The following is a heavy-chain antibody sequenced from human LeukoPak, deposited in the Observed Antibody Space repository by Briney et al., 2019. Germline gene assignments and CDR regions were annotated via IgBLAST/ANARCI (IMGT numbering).Heavy chain of an antibody. V-gene: IGHV4-34*01. CDR2: INHSGST. D-gene: IGHD3-10*01. CDR1: GGSFSGYY. CDR3: ARAPLSGSYSLGILYYMDV. J-gene: IGHJ6*03. Sequence: SETLSLTCAVYGGSFSGYYWSWIRQPPGKGLEWIGEINHSGSTNYNPSLKSRVTISVDTSKNQFSLKLSSVTAADTAVYYCARAPLSGSYSLGILYYMDVWGKGTTVTVSS.